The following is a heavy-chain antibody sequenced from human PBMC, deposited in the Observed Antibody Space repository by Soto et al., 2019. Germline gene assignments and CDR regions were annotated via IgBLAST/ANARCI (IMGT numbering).Heavy chain of an antibody. D-gene: IGHD3-22*01. V-gene: IGHV4-39*01. CDR2: IYYSGST. Sequence: SETLSLTCTVSGGSISSSSYYWGWLRQPPGKGLEWIGTIYYSGSTYYNPSLRSRVSISVDTSKNQFSLKLSSVTAADTAVYYCESQTSGYDQIFDYWGQGILVTVSS. J-gene: IGHJ4*02. CDR1: GGSISSSSYY. CDR3: ESQTSGYDQIFDY.